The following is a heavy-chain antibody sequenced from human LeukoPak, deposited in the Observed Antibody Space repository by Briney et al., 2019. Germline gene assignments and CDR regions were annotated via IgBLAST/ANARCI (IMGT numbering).Heavy chain of an antibody. CDR2: IYTSGST. J-gene: IGHJ4*02. CDR1: GGSISSGSYY. D-gene: IGHD3-3*01. V-gene: IGHV4-61*02. Sequence: SQTLSLTCTVSGGSISSGSYYWSWIRQPAGKGLEWIGRIYTSGSTNYNPSLKSRVTISVDTSKNQFSLKLSSVTAADTAVYYCARGQPYYDCWSGYFDYWGQGTLVTVSS. CDR3: ARGQPYYDCWSGYFDY.